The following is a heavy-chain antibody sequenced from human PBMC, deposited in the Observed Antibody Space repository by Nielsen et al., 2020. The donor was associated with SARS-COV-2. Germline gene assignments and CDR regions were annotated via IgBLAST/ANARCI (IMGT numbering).Heavy chain of an antibody. CDR1: GYTLTDLS. Sequence: ASVKVPCKDSGYTLTDLSMHWVRQAPGKGLEWMGGVDPEEGETIYAQKFQGRVTMTEDTSTDTAYMELSSLRSEDTAVYYCATCGILGSAAAGTMDWFDPWGQGTLVTVSS. CDR3: ATCGILGSAAAGTMDWFDP. V-gene: IGHV1-24*01. D-gene: IGHD6-13*01. J-gene: IGHJ5*02. CDR2: VDPEEGET.